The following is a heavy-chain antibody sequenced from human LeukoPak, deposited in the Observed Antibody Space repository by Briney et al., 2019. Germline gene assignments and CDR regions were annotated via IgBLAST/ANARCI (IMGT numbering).Heavy chain of an antibody. D-gene: IGHD2-15*01. J-gene: IGHJ3*02. CDR3: ASTGYCSGGSCYPPVLAFDI. V-gene: IGHV1-69*13. CDR1: GGTFSSYA. CDR2: IIPIFGTA. Sequence: SVKVSCKASGGTFSSYAISWVRQAPGQGLEWMGGIIPIFGTANYAQKFQGRVTITADESTSTAYMELSSLRSEDTAVYYCASTGYCSGGSCYPPVLAFDIWSQGTMVTVSS.